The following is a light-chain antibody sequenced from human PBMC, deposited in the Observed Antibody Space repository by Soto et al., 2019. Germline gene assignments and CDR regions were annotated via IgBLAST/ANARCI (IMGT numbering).Light chain of an antibody. V-gene: IGKV3-15*01. Sequence: EIVMTQSPATLSVSPGERATLSCRASQSVSSNLAWYQQKPGQAPRLLIYGASPRATGIPARFSGSGSGTEVPLTISSLQYEDFAVYYCQHYNNWPPWTFGQGTKVEIK. CDR3: QHYNNWPPWT. CDR2: GAS. J-gene: IGKJ1*01. CDR1: QSVSSN.